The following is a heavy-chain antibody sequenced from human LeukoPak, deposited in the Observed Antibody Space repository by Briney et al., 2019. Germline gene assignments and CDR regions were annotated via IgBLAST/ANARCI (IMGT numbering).Heavy chain of an antibody. CDR2: ISSSGSTI. Sequence: AGGSLRLSCAASEFTFSSYEMNWVRQAPGKGLEWVSYISSSGSTIYYADSVKGRFTISRDNAKNSLYLQMNSLRAEDTAVYYCARDLNWETYWGQGTLVSVSS. CDR3: ARDLNWETY. V-gene: IGHV3-48*03. J-gene: IGHJ4*02. CDR1: EFTFSSYE. D-gene: IGHD7-27*01.